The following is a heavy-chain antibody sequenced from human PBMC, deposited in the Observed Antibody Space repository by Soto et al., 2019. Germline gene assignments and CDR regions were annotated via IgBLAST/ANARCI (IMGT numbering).Heavy chain of an antibody. CDR1: GYTFTSYG. CDR3: ARDRPYYDILTGYRFDY. V-gene: IGHV1-18*01. D-gene: IGHD3-9*01. Sequence: ASVKVSCKASGYTFTSYGISWVRQAPGQGLEWMGWISAYNGNTNYAQKLQGRVTMTTDTSTSTAYMELRSLRSDDTAVYYCARDRPYYDILTGYRFDYWGQGTLVTVSS. J-gene: IGHJ4*02. CDR2: ISAYNGNT.